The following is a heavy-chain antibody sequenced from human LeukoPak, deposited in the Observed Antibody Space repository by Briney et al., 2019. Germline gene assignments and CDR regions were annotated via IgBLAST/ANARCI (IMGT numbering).Heavy chain of an antibody. J-gene: IGHJ6*02. CDR3: ARGHDYSNHYYYYYGMDV. D-gene: IGHD4-11*01. CDR2: INPNSGGT. V-gene: IGHV1-2*04. Sequence: ASVKVSCKASGYTFTGYYMHRVRQAPGQGLEWMGWINPNSGGTNYAQKFQGWVTMTRDTSISTAYMELSRLRSDDTAVYYCARGHDYSNHYYYYYGMDVWGQGTTVTVSS. CDR1: GYTFTGYY.